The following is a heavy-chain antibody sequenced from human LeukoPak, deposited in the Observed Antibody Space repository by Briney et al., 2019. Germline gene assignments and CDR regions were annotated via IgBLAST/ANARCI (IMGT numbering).Heavy chain of an antibody. D-gene: IGHD1-26*01. Sequence: PSQTLSLTCTVSGGSISSGSYYRSWIRQRAGKGLEWIGRIYTSGSTNYNPSLNSRVTISVDTSKNQFSLKLSSVTAADTAVYYCARGADPDSGSSYRYYYYYYYMDVWGKGTTVTVSS. CDR3: ARGADPDSGSSYRYYYYYYYMDV. J-gene: IGHJ6*03. CDR2: IYTSGST. V-gene: IGHV4-61*02. CDR1: GGSISSGSYY.